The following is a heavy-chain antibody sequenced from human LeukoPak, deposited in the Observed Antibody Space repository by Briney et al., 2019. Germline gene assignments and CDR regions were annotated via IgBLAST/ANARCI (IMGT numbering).Heavy chain of an antibody. Sequence: GGSLRLSCAASGFTFSSSAVSWVRQAPGKGLEWVSDIRGSGDTTYYADSVKGRFTISRDNSKNTLYLQMNSLRAEDTAVYYCARHFTRDTPLDVWGQGTTVTVSS. V-gene: IGHV3-23*01. CDR2: IRGSGDTT. CDR3: ARHFTRDTPLDV. J-gene: IGHJ6*02. D-gene: IGHD3-3*02. CDR1: GFTFSSSA.